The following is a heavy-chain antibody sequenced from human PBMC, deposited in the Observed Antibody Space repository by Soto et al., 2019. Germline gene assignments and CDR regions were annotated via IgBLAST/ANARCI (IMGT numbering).Heavy chain of an antibody. CDR3: AKGGEAWNHYESWFDT. CDR2: ISDSGTIT. CDR1: GFTFSNYA. V-gene: IGHV3-23*01. J-gene: IGHJ5*02. D-gene: IGHD3-22*01. Sequence: EVQLLESGGGLLQPGGSLRLSCAASGFTFSNYAMNWGRQAPGRGLEWVSSISDSGTITYYADSVKGRFTISRDNSKNTLFLQVNSLRGDDSALYYSAKGGEAWNHYESWFDTWGQGTQVIVPS.